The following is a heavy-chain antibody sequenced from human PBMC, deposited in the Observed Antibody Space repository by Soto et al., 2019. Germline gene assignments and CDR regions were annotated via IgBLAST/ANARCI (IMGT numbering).Heavy chain of an antibody. Sequence: SETLSLACTVAGGSLSAYDWSWIRPPPGTGLEGIFCIYSSGTTNYNTSLKSPVTMSIETLKNQFSLKLSSVTDADTAMYYCARMEKGGGIVVVPDFCCDGVHXWGQGTASPVS. CDR3: ARMEKGGGIVVVPDFCCDGVHX. J-gene: IGHJ6*02. V-gene: IGHV4-59*01. D-gene: IGHD2-15*01. CDR1: GGSLSAYD. CDR2: IYSSGTT.